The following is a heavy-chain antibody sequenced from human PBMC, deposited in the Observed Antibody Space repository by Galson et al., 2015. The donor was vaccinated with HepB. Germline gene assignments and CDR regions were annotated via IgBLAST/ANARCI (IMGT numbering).Heavy chain of an antibody. D-gene: IGHD3-22*01. CDR2: ISGSGSRI. CDR1: GFTFSSYA. CDR3: AKDRVLERDCTRSSCSLEY. V-gene: IGHV3-23*01. J-gene: IGHJ4*02. Sequence: SLRLSCATSGFTFSSYAMSWVRQAPGMGLQWVSSISGSGSRIDYADSVKGRFTTSRDNSKNTLYLEMSSLRAEDTAIFYCAKDRVLERDCTRSSCSLEYWGQGTLVTVSS.